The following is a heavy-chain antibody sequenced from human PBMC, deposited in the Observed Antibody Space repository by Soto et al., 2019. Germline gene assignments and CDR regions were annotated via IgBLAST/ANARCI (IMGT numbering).Heavy chain of an antibody. D-gene: IGHD6-13*01. CDR3: ARDTTAAGFYH. V-gene: IGHV3-33*01. CDR1: GFSFSSYG. J-gene: IGHJ5*02. Sequence: QVQLVESGGGVVQPGRSLRLSCAASGFSFSSYGMHWVRQAPGKGLEWVAVIWYDGSNKYYADSVRGRFTISRDNSKNTVYLQMNSLRADETAVYYCARDTTAAGFYHWGQGTLVTVSS. CDR2: IWYDGSNK.